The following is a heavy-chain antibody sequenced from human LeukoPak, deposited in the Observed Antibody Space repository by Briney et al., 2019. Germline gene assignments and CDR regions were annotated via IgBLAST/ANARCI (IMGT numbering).Heavy chain of an antibody. V-gene: IGHV3-73*01. J-gene: IGHJ4*02. CDR1: GYSFTSYW. D-gene: IGHD2-15*01. CDR2: IRSKANSYAT. Sequence: GESLKISCKGSGYSFTSYWIGWVRQLPGKGLEWVGRIRSKANSYATAYAASVKGRFTISRDDSKNTAYLQMNSLKTEDTAVYYCTRTGYCSGGSCYSGGYWGQGTLVTVSS. CDR3: TRTGYCSGGSCYSGGY.